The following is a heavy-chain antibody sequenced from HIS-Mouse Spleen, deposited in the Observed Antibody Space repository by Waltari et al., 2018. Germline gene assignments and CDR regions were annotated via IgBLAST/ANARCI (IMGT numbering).Heavy chain of an antibody. CDR3: AREPRAAAGNWFDP. V-gene: IGHV3-30-3*01. CDR2: ISYDGSNK. CDR1: VFTFSCHA. Sequence: QVQLVESGGGVVQPGRSLRLPCAASVFTFSCHASPWVRQAPGQGLEWVAVISYDGSNKYYADSVKGRFTISRDNSKNTLYLQMNSLRAEDTAVYYCAREPRAAAGNWFDPWGQGTLVTVSS. D-gene: IGHD6-13*01. J-gene: IGHJ5*02.